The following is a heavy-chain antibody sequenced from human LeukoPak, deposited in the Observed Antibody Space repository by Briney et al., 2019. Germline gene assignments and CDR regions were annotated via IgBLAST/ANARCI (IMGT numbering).Heavy chain of an antibody. CDR1: GFTFSSYA. V-gene: IGHV3-30-3*01. CDR2: ISYDGSNK. D-gene: IGHD3-10*01. J-gene: IGHJ6*02. Sequence: PGGSLRLSCAASGFTFSSYAMSWVRQAPGKGLEWVAVISYDGSNKYYADSVKGRFTISRDNSKNTLYLQMNSLRSEDTAVYYCAERGRESPHYYYYGMGVWGQGTTVTVSS. CDR3: AERGRESPHYYYYGMGV.